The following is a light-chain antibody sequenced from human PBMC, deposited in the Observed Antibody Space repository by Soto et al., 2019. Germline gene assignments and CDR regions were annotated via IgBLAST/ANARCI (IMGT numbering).Light chain of an antibody. J-gene: IGKJ1*01. V-gene: IGKV1-8*01. CDR2: AAS. Sequence: AIRMTQSPSSLSASTGYRLTITCRASQGISSYLAWYQQKPGKAPKLLIYAASTLQSGVPSRFSGSGSGTDFTLTISCLQSEDFATYYCQQYYSYPRTFGQGTKVEIK. CDR1: QGISSY. CDR3: QQYYSYPRT.